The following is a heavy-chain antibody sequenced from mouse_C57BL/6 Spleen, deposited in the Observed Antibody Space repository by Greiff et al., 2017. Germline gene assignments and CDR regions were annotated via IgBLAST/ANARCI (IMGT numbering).Heavy chain of an antibody. CDR1: GYTFTSYG. CDR3: ARSDYDAHWYFDV. Sequence: QVQLKQSGAELARPGASVKLSCKASGYTFTSYGISWVKQRTGQGLEWIGVINPGSGGTNYNEKFKGKATLTADKSSSTAYMQLSSLTSEDSAVYFCARSDYDAHWYFDVWGTGTTVTVSS. V-gene: IGHV1-81*01. D-gene: IGHD2-3*01. CDR2: INPGSGGT. J-gene: IGHJ1*03.